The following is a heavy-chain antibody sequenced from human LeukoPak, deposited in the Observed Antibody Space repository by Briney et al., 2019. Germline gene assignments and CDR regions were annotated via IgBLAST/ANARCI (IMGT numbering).Heavy chain of an antibody. CDR3: ARAETYHYDSNGYFDY. J-gene: IGHJ4*02. V-gene: IGHV4-59*08. CDR2: IYYSGST. Sequence: SETLSLTCAVSGGSISSYYWSWIRQPPGKGLEWIGYIYYSGSTNYNPSLKSRVTISVDTSKNQFSLKLSSVTAADTAVYYCARAETYHYDSNGYFDYWGQGTLVTVSS. D-gene: IGHD3-22*01. CDR1: GGSISSYY.